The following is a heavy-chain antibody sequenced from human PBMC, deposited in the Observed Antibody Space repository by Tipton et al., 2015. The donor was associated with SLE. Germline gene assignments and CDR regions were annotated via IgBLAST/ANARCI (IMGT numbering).Heavy chain of an antibody. V-gene: IGHV4-39*01. CDR3: ARFCSTTSCYKEGFDY. CDR2: IYYSGST. D-gene: IGHD2-2*02. CDR1: GGSISSSSYY. Sequence: LRLSCTVSGGSISSSSYYWGWIRQPPGKGLEWIGSIYYSGSTYYNPSLKSRVTISVDTSKNQFSLKLSSVAAADTAVYYCARFCSTTSCYKEGFDYWGQGTLVTVSS. J-gene: IGHJ4*02.